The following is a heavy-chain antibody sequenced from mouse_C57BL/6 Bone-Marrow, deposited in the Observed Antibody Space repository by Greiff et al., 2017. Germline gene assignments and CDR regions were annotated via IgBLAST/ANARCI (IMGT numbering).Heavy chain of an antibody. D-gene: IGHD3-2*02. V-gene: IGHV1-64*01. CDR1: GYTFTSYW. Sequence: QVQLQQPGAELVKPGASVQLSCKASGYTFTSYWMHWVKQRPGQGLEWIGMIHPNSGSTNYNEKFKSKATLTVDKSSSTAYMQLSSLTSEDSAVYYCARRQLRPRGDYFDYWGQGTTLTVSS. J-gene: IGHJ2*01. CDR3: ARRQLRPRGDYFDY. CDR2: IHPNSGST.